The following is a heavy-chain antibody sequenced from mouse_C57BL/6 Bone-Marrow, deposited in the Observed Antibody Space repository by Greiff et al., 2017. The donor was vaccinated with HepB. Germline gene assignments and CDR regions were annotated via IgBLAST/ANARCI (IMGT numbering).Heavy chain of an antibody. CDR1: GFNINDYY. CDR3: ARGTVVAHWYFDV. Sequence: VQLQQSGAELVKPGASVKLSCTASGFNINDYYMHWVKQRTEQGLEWIGRIDPEDGETKYAPKFQGKATITADTSSNTAYLQLSSLTSEDTAVYYCARGTVVAHWYFDVWGTGTTVTVSS. J-gene: IGHJ1*03. CDR2: IDPEDGET. D-gene: IGHD1-1*01. V-gene: IGHV14-2*01.